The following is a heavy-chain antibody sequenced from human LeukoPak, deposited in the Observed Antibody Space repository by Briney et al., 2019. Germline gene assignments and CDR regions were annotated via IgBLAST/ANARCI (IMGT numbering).Heavy chain of an antibody. V-gene: IGHV3-74*01. CDR1: GFTFSTYW. D-gene: IGHD5-18*01. J-gene: IGHJ5*02. CDR3: ARGAEGHNYGEFDR. Sequence: GGSLRLSCAASGFTFSTYWMHWVRQAPGKGLVWVSRIKFDGSSTTYADSEKGRFTISRDNAKNTLYLQMNSLRAEDTAVHYCARGAEGHNYGEFDRWGQGTLVTVSS. CDR2: IKFDGSST.